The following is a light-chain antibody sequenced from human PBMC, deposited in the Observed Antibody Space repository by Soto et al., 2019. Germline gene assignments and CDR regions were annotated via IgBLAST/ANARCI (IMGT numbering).Light chain of an antibody. Sequence: EIMLTQSPGTLYLSPGDRATLSCRASQSVAGSSLAWYQQKPAQAPRLLIYAASNRATGIPARFSGSGSGTDFSLIISGLEPEDFAVYFCQQYGSPHLTFGGGTKVDIK. V-gene: IGKV3-20*01. J-gene: IGKJ4*01. CDR1: QSVAGSS. CDR2: AAS. CDR3: QQYGSPHLT.